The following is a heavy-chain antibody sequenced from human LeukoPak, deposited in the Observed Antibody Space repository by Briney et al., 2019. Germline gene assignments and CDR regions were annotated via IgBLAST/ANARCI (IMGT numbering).Heavy chain of an antibody. CDR3: ARSTEGTAHFDY. J-gene: IGHJ4*02. CDR2: ISGNGLSS. V-gene: IGHV3-64*01. CDR1: EFKFSSYE. Sequence: GGSLRLSCATSEFKFSSYEMHWVRQTPGRGLEYVSGISGNGLSSYYAISVKGRFIISRDNSKNTLYLQMGSLKTEDMAVYYCARSTEGTAHFDYWGQGTLVIVS. D-gene: IGHD1-7*01.